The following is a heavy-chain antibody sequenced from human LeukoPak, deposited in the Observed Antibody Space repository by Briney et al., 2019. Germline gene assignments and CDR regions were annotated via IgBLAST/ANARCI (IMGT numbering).Heavy chain of an antibody. V-gene: IGHV3-64*01. D-gene: IGHD6-19*01. CDR3: ARPYSSGWYPSGH. CDR2: ISSNGGST. J-gene: IGHJ4*02. CDR1: GFTFSSYA. Sequence: GGSLRLSCAASGFTFSSYAMHWVRQAPGKGLEYVSAISSNGGSTYYANSVKGRFAISRDNSKNTLYLQMGSLRAEDMAVYYCARPYSSGWYPSGHWGQGTMVTVSS.